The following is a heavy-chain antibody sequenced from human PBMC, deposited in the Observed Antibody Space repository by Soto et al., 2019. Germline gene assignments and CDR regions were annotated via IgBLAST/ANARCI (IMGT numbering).Heavy chain of an antibody. CDR1: GDSVSSNSAA. V-gene: IGHV6-1*01. CDR2: TYYRSKWYN. Sequence: PSQTLSLTCAISGDSVSSNSAAWNWIRQSPSRGLEWLGRTYYRSKWYNDYAASVKSRITINPDTFKNQFSLQLNSVTPEDTAVYYFARVGGITIFGVAPNNYGMDVWGQGTTVTVSS. J-gene: IGHJ6*02. D-gene: IGHD3-3*01. CDR3: ARVGGITIFGVAPNNYGMDV.